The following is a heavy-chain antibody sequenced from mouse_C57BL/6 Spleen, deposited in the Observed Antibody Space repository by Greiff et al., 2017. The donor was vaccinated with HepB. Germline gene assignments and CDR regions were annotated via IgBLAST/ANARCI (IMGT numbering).Heavy chain of an antibody. J-gene: IGHJ4*01. CDR3: ASFYYGSRRYAMDY. Sequence: EVQLVESGPGLVKPSQSLSLTCSVTGYSITSGYYWNWIRQFPGNKLEWMGYISYDGSNNYNPSLKNRISITRDTSKNQFFLKLNSVTTEDTATYYCASFYYGSRRYAMDYWGQGTSVTVSS. CDR1: GYSITSGYY. CDR2: ISYDGSN. V-gene: IGHV3-6*01. D-gene: IGHD1-1*01.